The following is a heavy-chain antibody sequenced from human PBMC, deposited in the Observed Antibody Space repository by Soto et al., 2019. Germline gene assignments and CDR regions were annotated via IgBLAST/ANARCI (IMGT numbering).Heavy chain of an antibody. CDR2: IIPIFGTA. CDR1: GGTFSSYA. D-gene: IGHD2-2*02. Sequence: SVKVSCKASGGTFSSYAISWVRQAPGQGLEWMGGIIPIFGTANYAQKVQGRVTITADESTSTAYMELSSLRSEDTAVYYCARDTPGIVVVAAAIGANYYGMDVWGQGTTVTVSS. J-gene: IGHJ6*02. CDR3: ARDTPGIVVVAAAIGANYYGMDV. V-gene: IGHV1-69*13.